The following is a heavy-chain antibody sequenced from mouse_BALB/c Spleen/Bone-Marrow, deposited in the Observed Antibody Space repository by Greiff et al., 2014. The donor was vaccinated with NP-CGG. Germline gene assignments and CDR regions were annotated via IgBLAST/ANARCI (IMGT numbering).Heavy chain of an antibody. Sequence: VQLQQPGPDLVKPSQSLSLTCTVTGYSITSGYSWHWIRQFPGNKLEWMGYILYSGSTNYNPSLKSRISITRDTSKNQFFLQLNSVTTEDTATYYCASSTTVVADGYFDVWGAGTTVTVSS. V-gene: IGHV3-1*02. CDR1: GYSITSGYS. D-gene: IGHD1-1*01. J-gene: IGHJ1*01. CDR2: ILYSGST. CDR3: ASSTTVVADGYFDV.